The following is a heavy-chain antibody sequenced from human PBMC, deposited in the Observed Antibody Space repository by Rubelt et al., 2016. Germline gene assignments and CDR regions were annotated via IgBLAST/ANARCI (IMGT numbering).Heavy chain of an antibody. V-gene: IGHV1-24*01. CDR2: FDPEDGET. J-gene: IGHJ4*02. CDR3: ARVISGVEYSSSWHFDY. CDR1: GYTFTELS. D-gene: IGHD6-13*01. Sequence: QVQLVQSGAEVKKPGASVKVSCKVSGYTFTELSMHWVRQAPGKGLEWMGGFDPEDGETIYAQRFQGRVTMTEGTSTDTAYMELRSLRSDDTAVYYCARVISGVEYSSSWHFDYWGQGTPVTVSS.